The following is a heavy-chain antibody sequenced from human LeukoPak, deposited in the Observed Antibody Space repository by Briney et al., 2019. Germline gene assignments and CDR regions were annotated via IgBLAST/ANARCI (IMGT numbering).Heavy chain of an antibody. D-gene: IGHD6-13*01. V-gene: IGHV3-30-3*01. CDR3: ARDTYSSSWSPLTY. J-gene: IGHJ4*02. CDR2: ISVDVNTK. CDR1: GFTFRTFA. Sequence: GGSLRLSCAASGFTFRTFAMYWVRQAPGKGLEWVATISVDVNTKYYADSVKGRCSISRDNSENMMYLQMNDLRDEDTAVYFCARDTYSSSWSPLTYWGQGTLVAVSS.